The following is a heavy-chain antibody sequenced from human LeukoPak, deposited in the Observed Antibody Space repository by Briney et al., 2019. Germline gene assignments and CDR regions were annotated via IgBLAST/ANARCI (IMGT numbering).Heavy chain of an antibody. J-gene: IGHJ4*02. Sequence: GGSLRLSCAASGFTLSSYAMSWVRQAPGKGLEWVSAISGSGGSTYYADSVKGRFTISRDNSKNTLYLQMNSLRAEDTAVYYCAKAPSLKYSSNSYYFDYWGQGTLVTVSS. CDR3: AKAPSLKYSSNSYYFDY. V-gene: IGHV3-23*01. D-gene: IGHD6-13*01. CDR2: ISGSGGST. CDR1: GFTLSSYA.